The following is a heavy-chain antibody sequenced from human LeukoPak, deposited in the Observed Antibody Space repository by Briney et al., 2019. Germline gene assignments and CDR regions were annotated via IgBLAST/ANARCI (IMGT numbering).Heavy chain of an antibody. CDR3: ARRVRVFYSMDV. D-gene: IGHD3-10*01. J-gene: IGHJ6*02. CDR2: IYYSGST. Sequence: SETLSLTCTVSGGSISSYYWSWIRQPPGKGLEWIGYIYYSGSTNYNPSLKSRVTISVDTSKNQFSLKLSSVTAADTAVYYCARRVRVFYSMDVWGQGTTVTVSS. V-gene: IGHV4-59*08. CDR1: GGSISSYY.